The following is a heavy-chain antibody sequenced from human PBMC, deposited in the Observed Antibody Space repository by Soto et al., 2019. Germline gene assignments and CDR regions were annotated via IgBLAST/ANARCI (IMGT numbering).Heavy chain of an antibody. V-gene: IGHV4-38-2*02. CDR3: ARVTMVIRDSDHFGVDV. D-gene: IGHD4-17*01. J-gene: IGHJ6*02. CDR2: ISHTGTT. CDR1: GFPISSPYS. Sequence: SETLSLTCLVSGFPISSPYSWGWIRQPPGKGLEWIGSISHTGTTSCSPSLTSRVSISVDTSKNQVSLKLTSVTAADTAVYFCARVTMVIRDSDHFGVDVWGHGTTVTVSS.